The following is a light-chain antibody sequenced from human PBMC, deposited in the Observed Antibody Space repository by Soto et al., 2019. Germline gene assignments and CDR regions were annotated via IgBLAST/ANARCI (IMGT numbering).Light chain of an antibody. CDR1: SSNIGANYD. CDR2: GNS. CDR3: QSYDNSLLAYV. J-gene: IGLJ2*01. Sequence: QSVLTQPPSVSGAPGQRVTISCTGSSSNIGANYDVHWYQQRPGTAPKLLIFGNSNRPSGVPDRFSGSKSGTSASLAITGLQAEDAADYYCQSYDNSLLAYVFGGGTKLTVL. V-gene: IGLV1-40*01.